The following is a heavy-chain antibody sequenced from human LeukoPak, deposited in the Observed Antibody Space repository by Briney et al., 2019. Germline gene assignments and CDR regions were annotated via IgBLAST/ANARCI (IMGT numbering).Heavy chain of an antibody. CDR2: FDPEDGEL. J-gene: IGHJ6*02. CDR3: ATLHDPPPVYHYHYHGMDV. CDR1: GFSLSDLS. D-gene: IGHD1-1*01. V-gene: IGHV1-24*01. Sequence: ASVKVSCKVSGFSLSDLSMNWVRQAPGKGLEWMGGFDPEDGELFYAQKFQGRVTMTGDTSTDTVYMELSSLTSEDTAAYYCATLHDPPPVYHYHYHGMDVWGQGTTVIVSS.